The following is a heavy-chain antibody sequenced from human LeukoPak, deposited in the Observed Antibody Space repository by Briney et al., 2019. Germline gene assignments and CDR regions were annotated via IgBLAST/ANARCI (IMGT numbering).Heavy chain of an antibody. CDR1: GFTFSSYT. J-gene: IGHJ4*02. CDR2: ISSSSSYI. V-gene: IGHV3-21*04. Sequence: PGGSLRLSCAASGFTFSSYTMNWVRQAPGKGLEWVSSISSSSSYIYYAESVKGRFTISRDNAKNSLYLQMNSLRAEDTAVYYCAKGSGYSYGYFDYWGQGTLVTVSS. CDR3: AKGSGYSYGYFDY. D-gene: IGHD5-18*01.